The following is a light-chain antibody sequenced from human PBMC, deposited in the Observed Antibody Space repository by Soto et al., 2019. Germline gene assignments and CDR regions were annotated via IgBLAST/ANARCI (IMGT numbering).Light chain of an antibody. V-gene: IGLV3-21*02. CDR1: NIGANS. CDR2: DDS. CDR3: QVWHSSRGV. J-gene: IGLJ2*01. Sequence: SYELTQTPSVSVAPGQTARITCGGHNIGANSVHWYQQKPGQAPILVVYDDSDRPSGIPERFSGSNSGNTAALTITRVEGGDEADYYCQVWHSSRGVFGGGTKLTVL.